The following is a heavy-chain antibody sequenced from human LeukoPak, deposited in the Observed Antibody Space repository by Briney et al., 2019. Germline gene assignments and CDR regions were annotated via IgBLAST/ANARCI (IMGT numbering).Heavy chain of an antibody. Sequence: SETLSLTCTVSGGSISSYYWSLIRQPPGKGLEWIGYIYYSGSTNYNPSLKSRVTISVDTSKNQFSLKLSSVTAADTAVYYCARQGRQWLVRPNDAFDIWGQGTMVTVSS. CDR1: GGSISSYY. J-gene: IGHJ3*02. V-gene: IGHV4-59*08. CDR2: IYYSGST. CDR3: ARQGRQWLVRPNDAFDI. D-gene: IGHD6-19*01.